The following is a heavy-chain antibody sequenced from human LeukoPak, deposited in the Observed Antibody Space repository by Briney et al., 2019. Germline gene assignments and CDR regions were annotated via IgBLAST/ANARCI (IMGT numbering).Heavy chain of an antibody. CDR1: GFTFRDAY. CDR2: IKTKSDRGTT. V-gene: IGHV3-15*01. J-gene: IGHJ4*02. D-gene: IGHD6-6*01. CDR3: TTGHYSTSGDY. Sequence: PGGSLRLSCVASGFTFRDAYMNWVRQAPGKGLEWVGRIKTKSDRGTTDYAAPVKGRFTITRDDSKSTLYLQMDSLKTDATAMYYCTTGHYSTSGDYWGQGTLVTVSS.